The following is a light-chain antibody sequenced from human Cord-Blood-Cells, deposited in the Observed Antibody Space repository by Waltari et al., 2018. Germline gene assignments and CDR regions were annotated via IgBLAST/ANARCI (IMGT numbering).Light chain of an antibody. J-gene: IGLJ3*02. CDR1: SSDVGSYTL. CDR3: CSYAGSSTWV. CDR2: EGS. Sequence: QSALTQPASASGSPGQSITISCTGTSSDVGSYTLVSWYQQHPGKAPKLMIYEGSKRPSGVSNRFSGSKSGNTASLTISGLQAEDEADYYCCSYAGSSTWVFGGGTKLTVL. V-gene: IGLV2-23*01.